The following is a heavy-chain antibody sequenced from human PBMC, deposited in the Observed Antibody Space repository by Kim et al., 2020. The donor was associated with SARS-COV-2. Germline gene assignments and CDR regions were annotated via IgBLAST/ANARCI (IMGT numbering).Heavy chain of an antibody. CDR1: GFTFSNYG. CDR3: AKHGGSSSRPYYFEY. J-gene: IGHJ4*02. Sequence: GGSLRLSCAASGFTFSNYGMTWVRQAPGKGLEWVSSISLGGTTIFYADSVKGRFTLSRDNSKSTVFLQMNSLRDEDTALYYCAKHGGSSSRPYYFEYSGQGTLVTVSS. CDR2: ISLGGTTI. D-gene: IGHD6-6*01. V-gene: IGHV3-23*01.